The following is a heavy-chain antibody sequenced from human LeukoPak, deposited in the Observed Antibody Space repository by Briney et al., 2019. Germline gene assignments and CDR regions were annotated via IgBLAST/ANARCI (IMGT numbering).Heavy chain of an antibody. J-gene: IGHJ4*02. V-gene: IGHV4-34*01. CDR1: GGSFSGYY. Sequence: TSETLSLTCAVYGGSFSGYYWSWIRQPPGKGLEWIGEINHSGSTNYNPSLKSRVTISVDTSKNQFSLKLSSVTAADTAVYYCARGGGNWLVKFDYWGQGTLVTVSS. CDR2: INHSGST. CDR3: ARGGGNWLVKFDY. D-gene: IGHD4-23*01.